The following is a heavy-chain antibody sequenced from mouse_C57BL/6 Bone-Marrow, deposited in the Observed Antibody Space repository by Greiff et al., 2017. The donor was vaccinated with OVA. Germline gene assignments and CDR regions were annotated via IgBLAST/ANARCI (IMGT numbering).Heavy chain of an antibody. J-gene: IGHJ4*01. CDR3: LGSSPYYYAMDY. D-gene: IGHD1-1*01. V-gene: IGHV1-36*01. Sequence: EVQLQQSGPVLVKPGPSVKISCKASGFTFTDYYMHWVKQSHGKSLEWIGLVYPYNGGTSYNQQFKGKATLTVNTTSITSYMERSSLTAEDSAVYYCLGSSPYYYAMDYWGQGTSVTGSA. CDR1: GFTFTDYY. CDR2: VYPYNGGT.